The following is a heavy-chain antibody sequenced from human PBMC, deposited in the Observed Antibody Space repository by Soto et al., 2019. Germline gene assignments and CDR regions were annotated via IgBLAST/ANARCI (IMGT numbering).Heavy chain of an antibody. CDR3: ARGWVYDSNDYYYAY. CDR2: IIPIFGTA. CDR1: GGTFSRHA. Sequence: QVQLVQSGAEVRKPGSSVKVSCKASGGTFSRHAISWVRQAPGQGLEWMGGIIPIFGTANHAQKFQGRVTIIADESTSTVYMELGSLRSEYTAMYYCARGWVYDSNDYYYAYWGQGALVIVSS. V-gene: IGHV1-69*01. J-gene: IGHJ4*02. D-gene: IGHD3-22*01.